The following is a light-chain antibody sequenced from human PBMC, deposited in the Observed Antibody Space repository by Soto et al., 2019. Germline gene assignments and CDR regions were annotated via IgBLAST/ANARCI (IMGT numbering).Light chain of an antibody. J-gene: IGKJ4*01. Sequence: EILLAQSPGTLSFSPGERATLSCRASQSVSSIYLAWYQKKPGQAPRLLIYGASSRATDIPDRFSGSGSGTDFTLTISRLEPEDSAVYYCQQYGTSPTFGGGTKVDIK. V-gene: IGKV3-20*01. CDR3: QQYGTSPT. CDR2: GAS. CDR1: QSVSSIY.